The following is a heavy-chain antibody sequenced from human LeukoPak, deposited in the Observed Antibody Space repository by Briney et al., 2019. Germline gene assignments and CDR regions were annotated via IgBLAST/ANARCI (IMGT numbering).Heavy chain of an antibody. CDR2: IYYSGST. V-gene: IGHV4-39*01. D-gene: IGHD3-22*01. J-gene: IGHJ4*02. CDR1: GGSISSSSYY. CDR3: ARLYYYDSSGYYDRYYFDY. Sequence: SETLSLTCTVSGGSISSSSYYWGWIRQPPGKGLEWIGSIYYSGSTYYNPSLKSRVTISVDTSKNQFSLKLSSVTAADTAVYYCARLYYYDSSGYYDRYYFDYWGQGTLVTVSS.